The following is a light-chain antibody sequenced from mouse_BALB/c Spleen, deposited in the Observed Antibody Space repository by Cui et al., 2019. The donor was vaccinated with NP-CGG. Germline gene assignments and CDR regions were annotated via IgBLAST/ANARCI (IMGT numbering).Light chain of an antibody. CDR3: SLWYSNHWV. Sequence: QAVVPQESALTTSPGETVTLTCRSSTGAVTTSNYANWVQEKPDHLFTGLIGSTNNRTPGVPARFSGSLIGDKAALTITGAQTEDEAIYFCSLWYSNHWVFDGGTKLTVL. CDR1: TGAVTTSNY. J-gene: IGLJ1*01. CDR2: STN. V-gene: IGLV1*01.